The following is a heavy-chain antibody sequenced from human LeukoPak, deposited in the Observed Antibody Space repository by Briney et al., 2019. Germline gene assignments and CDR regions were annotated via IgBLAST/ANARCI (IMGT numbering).Heavy chain of an antibody. CDR3: TTDIVAAQLH. Sequence: SVKVSCKASGLTFRNSAVQRVRQARGQRLEWMGWIVVGSGKTNYAQKFQERVTITRDVSTSTAYMELSGLRSEDTAIYYCTTDIVAAQLHWGQGTLVTVSS. D-gene: IGHD1-26*01. CDR1: GLTFRNSA. J-gene: IGHJ4*02. CDR2: IVVGSGKT. V-gene: IGHV1-58*01.